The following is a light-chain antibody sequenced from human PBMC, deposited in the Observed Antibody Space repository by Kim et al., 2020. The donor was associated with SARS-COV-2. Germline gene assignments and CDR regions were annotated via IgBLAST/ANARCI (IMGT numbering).Light chain of an antibody. CDR3: GTWDSSLSAVV. V-gene: IGLV1-51*01. CDR2: DNN. J-gene: IGLJ2*01. Sequence: GKKVTISCTGSSSNIGINYVSGYQQLPGTAPKLLIYDNNKRPSGIPDRFSGSKSGTSATLGITGLQTGDEADYYCGTWDSSLSAVVFGGGTQLTVL. CDR1: SSNIGINY.